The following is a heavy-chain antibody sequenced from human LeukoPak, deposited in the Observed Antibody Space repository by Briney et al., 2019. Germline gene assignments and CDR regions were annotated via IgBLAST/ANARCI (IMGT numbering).Heavy chain of an antibody. CDR2: ISSDGSNT. Sequence: GGSLRLSCAASGFTVSSFWMHWVRQAPGKGLVWVSRISSDGSNTYYADSVKGRFTISRDNAKNTLYLQMNSLRVEDTAEYYCARGRGPYGWFDPWGQGTLVTVSS. CDR3: ARGRGPYGWFDP. CDR1: GFTVSSFW. V-gene: IGHV3-74*01. D-gene: IGHD3-10*01. J-gene: IGHJ5*02.